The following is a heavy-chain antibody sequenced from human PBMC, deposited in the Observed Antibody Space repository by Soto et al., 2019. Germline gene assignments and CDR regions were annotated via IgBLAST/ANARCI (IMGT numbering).Heavy chain of an antibody. CDR2: IDYTGST. D-gene: IGHD3-10*01. J-gene: IGHJ4*02. Sequence: QVQLQESGPGLVKPSETLSLNCTVSGGSISSFYWSWIRQSPGKGLEWIGYIDYTGSTVYNPSLKSRVTISLDTSKTQFSLKLSSVTAADTAVYYCARVMYGSGSYLHTFDYWGQGTLVTVSS. CDR3: ARVMYGSGSYLHTFDY. V-gene: IGHV4-59*01. CDR1: GGSISSFY.